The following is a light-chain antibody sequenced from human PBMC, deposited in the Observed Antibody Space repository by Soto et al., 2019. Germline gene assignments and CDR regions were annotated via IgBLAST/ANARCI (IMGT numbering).Light chain of an antibody. CDR3: QQRDIWPWT. Sequence: EIVMTQSPATLSVSPGERATLSCRASQSVSSNLAWYQQKPGQPPSLLMYDASKRATCIPARFSGSGSGTDFTLTISSLEPEDFAVYYCQQRDIWPWTLGQGTKVDIK. CDR1: QSVSSN. CDR2: DAS. V-gene: IGKV3-11*01. J-gene: IGKJ1*01.